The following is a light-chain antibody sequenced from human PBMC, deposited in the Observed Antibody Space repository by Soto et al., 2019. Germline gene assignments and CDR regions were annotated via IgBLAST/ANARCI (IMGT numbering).Light chain of an antibody. CDR2: DAS. J-gene: IGKJ1*01. Sequence: EIVLTQSPGTLSLSPGERATLSCRASQSVSLKLAWYQQRPGQAPRLLIYDASNRATGIPARFSGSGSGTDFTLTISSLEPEDFAVYYCQQLSNWFWTFGQGTKVDI. V-gene: IGKV3-11*01. CDR3: QQLSNWFWT. CDR1: QSVSLK.